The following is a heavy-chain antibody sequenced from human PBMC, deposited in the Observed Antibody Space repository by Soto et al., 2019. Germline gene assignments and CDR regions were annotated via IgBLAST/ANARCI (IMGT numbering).Heavy chain of an antibody. D-gene: IGHD6-19*01. J-gene: IGHJ4*02. CDR1: GGSFSGYY. CDR2: INHSGST. Sequence: PSETLSLTCAVYGGSFSGYYWSWIRQPPGKGLEWIGEINHSGSTNYNPSLKSRVTISVDTSKNQFSLKLSSVTAADTAVYYCARLDSSGWWYFDYWGQGTLVTVSS. V-gene: IGHV4-34*01. CDR3: ARLDSSGWWYFDY.